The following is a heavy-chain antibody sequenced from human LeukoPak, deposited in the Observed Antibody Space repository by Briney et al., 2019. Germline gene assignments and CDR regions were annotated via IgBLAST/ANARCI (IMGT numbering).Heavy chain of an antibody. CDR3: ARMGYTLTGYWDLFDY. J-gene: IGHJ4*02. V-gene: IGHV5-51*01. D-gene: IGHD3-9*01. CDR1: GYSFTSYW. Sequence: GESLKISCKGSGYSFTSYWIGWVRQMPGKGLEWVGIIYPGDSDTRYSPSFQGQVTISADKSISTAYLQWSSLKASDTAMYYCARMGYTLTGYWDLFDYWGQGTLVTVSS. CDR2: IYPGDSDT.